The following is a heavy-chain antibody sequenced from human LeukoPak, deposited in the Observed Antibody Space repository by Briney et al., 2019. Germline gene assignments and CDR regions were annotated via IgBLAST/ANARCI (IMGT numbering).Heavy chain of an antibody. Sequence: GASVKVSCKASGYTFTDYYMHWVRQAPGQGLEWMGWITPNSGATKYAQKFRGRVSMTRDTSTRTVYMELSSLRSEDTAVYYCARAGGIYFDYWGQGTLVTVSS. CDR1: GYTFTDYY. CDR2: ITPNSGAT. J-gene: IGHJ4*02. D-gene: IGHD3-16*01. V-gene: IGHV1-2*02. CDR3: ARAGGIYFDY.